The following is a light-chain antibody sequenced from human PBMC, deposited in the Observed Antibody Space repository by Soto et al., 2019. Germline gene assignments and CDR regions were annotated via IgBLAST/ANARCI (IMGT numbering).Light chain of an antibody. CDR3: QAWDSGTVV. Sequence: SYELTQPPSVSVSPGQTSSITCSGDKLGDNYASWYQQKPGQSPVLVIYQDSKRPSGIPERFSGSNSGNTATLAISGTQAMDEADYYCQAWDSGTVVFGGGTQLTVL. J-gene: IGLJ2*01. CDR1: KLGDNY. V-gene: IGLV3-1*01. CDR2: QDS.